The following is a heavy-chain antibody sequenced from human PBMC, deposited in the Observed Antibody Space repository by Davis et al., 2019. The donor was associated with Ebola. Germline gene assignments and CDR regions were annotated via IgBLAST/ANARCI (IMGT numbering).Heavy chain of an antibody. D-gene: IGHD3-10*01. CDR1: GFTFSSYA. CDR3: ARGGTSYGSGSYFDY. Sequence: GESLKISCAASGFTFSSYATHWVRQAPGKGLEWVSAISGSGGSTYYADSVKGRFTISRDNSKNTLYLQMNSLRAEDTAVYYCARGGTSYGSGSYFDYWGQGTLVTVSS. V-gene: IGHV3-23*01. J-gene: IGHJ4*02. CDR2: ISGSGGST.